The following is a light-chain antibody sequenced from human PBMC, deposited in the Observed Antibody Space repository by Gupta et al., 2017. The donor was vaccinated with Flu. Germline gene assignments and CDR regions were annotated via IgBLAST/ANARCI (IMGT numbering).Light chain of an antibody. J-gene: IGLJ3*02. V-gene: IGLV1-51*02. CDR3: ATWDDSLYTVV. CDR1: SSNIGKNY. Sequence: VTISCSGASSNIGKNYVSWDQQLPGTAPKLLNYENDRRPSGIPDRFSGSKSGTSATLGITGLQTGDEADDYCATWDDSLYTVVFGGGTKLTVL. CDR2: END.